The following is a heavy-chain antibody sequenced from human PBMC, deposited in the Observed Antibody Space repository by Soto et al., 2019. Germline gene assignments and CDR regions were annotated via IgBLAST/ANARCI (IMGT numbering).Heavy chain of an antibody. CDR3: ARVSSPMPVVIVIGRLDS. V-gene: IGHV3-23*01. D-gene: IGHD3-22*01. J-gene: IGHJ4*02. CDR2: IGGSGSYT. Sequence: EVQLLESGGGLVQPGGSLRLSCAASGFTFNIYAMTWVRQAPGKGLEWVSAIGGSGSYTYVADSVKGRFTISRDNSRSTLYLEMNSLRAEDTAIYYCARVSSPMPVVIVIGRLDSWGQGTLVTVSS. CDR1: GFTFNIYA.